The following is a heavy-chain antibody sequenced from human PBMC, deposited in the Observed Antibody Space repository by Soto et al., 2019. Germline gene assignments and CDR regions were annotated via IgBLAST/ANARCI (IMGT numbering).Heavy chain of an antibody. CDR3: ARVGTQPKMPWEAYVVGHWFDP. D-gene: IGHD1-26*01. J-gene: IGHJ5*02. CDR1: WYTFASYG. Sequence: ASGKVCCKGSWYTFASYGSSLVRQAPGQGVEWRGGISAYNGNTNYAQKLQGRVTMTTDTSTSTAYMELRSLRSDDTAVYYCARVGTQPKMPWEAYVVGHWFDPWGQGTLVTVSS. CDR2: ISAYNGNT. V-gene: IGHV1-18*01.